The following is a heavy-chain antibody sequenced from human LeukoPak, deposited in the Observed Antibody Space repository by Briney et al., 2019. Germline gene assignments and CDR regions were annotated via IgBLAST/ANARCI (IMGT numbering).Heavy chain of an antibody. J-gene: IGHJ5*02. CDR1: GGSVNSGNYY. CDR2: IYYSGST. V-gene: IGHV4-61*01. D-gene: IGHD3-10*01. CDR3: ARGRVRFDP. Sequence: SETLSLTCSVSGGSVNSGNYYWSWIRQPPGKGLEWIGYIYYSGSTNYNPSLKSRVTISVDTSKNQFSLKLSSVTAADTAVYYCARGRVRFDPWGQGTLVTVSS.